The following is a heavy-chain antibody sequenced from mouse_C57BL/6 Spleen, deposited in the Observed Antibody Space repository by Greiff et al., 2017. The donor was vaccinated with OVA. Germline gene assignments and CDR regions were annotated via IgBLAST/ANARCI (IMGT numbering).Heavy chain of an antibody. CDR1: GYTFTSYW. J-gene: IGHJ2*01. CDR3: ARSGDYGSYYFDY. Sequence: VQLQHPGAELVMPGASVKLSCKASGYTFTSYWMHWVKQRPGQGLEWIGEIDPSDSYTNYNQKFKGKSTLTVDKSSSTAYMQRSSLTSEDSAVYYCARSGDYGSYYFDYWGQGTTLTVSS. V-gene: IGHV1-69*01. CDR2: IDPSDSYT. D-gene: IGHD1-1*01.